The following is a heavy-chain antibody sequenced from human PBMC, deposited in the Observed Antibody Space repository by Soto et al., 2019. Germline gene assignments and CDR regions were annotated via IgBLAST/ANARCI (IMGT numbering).Heavy chain of an antibody. D-gene: IGHD1-26*01. CDR3: AKDLQWELPGPFDY. Sequence: PGGSLRLSCAASGFTFSSYGRHWVRQAPGKGLEWVAVISYDGSNKYYADSVKGRFTISRDNSKNTLYLQMNSLRAEDTAVYYCAKDLQWELPGPFDYWGQGTLVTVSS. CDR1: GFTFSSYG. V-gene: IGHV3-30*18. J-gene: IGHJ4*02. CDR2: ISYDGSNK.